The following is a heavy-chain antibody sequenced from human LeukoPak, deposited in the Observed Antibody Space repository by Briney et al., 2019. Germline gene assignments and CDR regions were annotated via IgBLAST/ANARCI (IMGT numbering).Heavy chain of an antibody. D-gene: IGHD3-3*01. Sequence: GPLRPPCSAPGFSFTDSSVSWVRHSPGEGLKWGASISDTGGRTYYADSVKGRFTITRDNSRNTVNLQMNSLRAGDTARYYCAKGGQDFDFWRFDLWGQGILVIVSS. CDR1: GFSFTDSS. J-gene: IGHJ5*02. CDR3: AKGGQDFDFWRFDL. V-gene: IGHV3-23*01. CDR2: ISDTGGRT.